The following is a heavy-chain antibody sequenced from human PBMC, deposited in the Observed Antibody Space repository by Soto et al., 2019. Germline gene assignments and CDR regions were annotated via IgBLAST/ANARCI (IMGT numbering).Heavy chain of an antibody. D-gene: IGHD5-18*01. CDR1: GFTFDDYA. J-gene: IGHJ4*02. Sequence: EVQLEESGGALVQPGRSLRLSCAASGFTFDDYAMYWVRQVLGRGLEWVSSISWNSGNIDYADSVKGRFTTSRDNAKHSLYLQMNSLRPEDTALYYCVRSKGGYSYGTPFDYWGQGTLVTVSS. CDR2: ISWNSGNI. V-gene: IGHV3-9*01. CDR3: VRSKGGYSYGTPFDY.